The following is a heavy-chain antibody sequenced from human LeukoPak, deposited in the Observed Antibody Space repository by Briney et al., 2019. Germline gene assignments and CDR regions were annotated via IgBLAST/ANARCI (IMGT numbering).Heavy chain of an antibody. CDR3: AKDHEWELRHFDY. V-gene: IGHV3-33*06. J-gene: IGHJ4*02. D-gene: IGHD1-26*01. CDR1: GFTFSSYG. Sequence: GGSLRLSCAASGFTFSSYGMHWVRQAPGKGLERVAVIWYDGSNKYYADSVKGRFTISRDNSKNTLYLQMNSLRAEDTAVYYCAKDHEWELRHFDYWGQGTLVTVSS. CDR2: IWYDGSNK.